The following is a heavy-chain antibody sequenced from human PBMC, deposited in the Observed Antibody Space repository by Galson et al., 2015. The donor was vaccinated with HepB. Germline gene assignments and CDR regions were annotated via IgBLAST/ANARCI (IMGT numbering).Heavy chain of an antibody. J-gene: IGHJ6*02. V-gene: IGHV1-18*04. CDR1: GYTFTSYV. D-gene: IGHD6-19*01. CDR2: ISAYSGNT. Sequence: SVKVSCKASGYTFTSYVMSWVRQAPGQGLEWMGWISAYSGNTNYAQKLQGGVTMTTDTSTSTAYMELRSLRSDDTAVYYCARVDGYSSGWEYYYYGMDVWGQGTTVTVSS. CDR3: ARVDGYSSGWEYYYYGMDV.